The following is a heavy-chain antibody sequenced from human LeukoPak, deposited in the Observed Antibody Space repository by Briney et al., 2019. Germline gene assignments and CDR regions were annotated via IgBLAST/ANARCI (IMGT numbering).Heavy chain of an antibody. CDR3: ARRGDGNYYYDY. D-gene: IGHD3-16*01. Sequence: SQTLSLTCAISVDIVSNSIATCDWSTQSPAGGLEWLGRTYFMYRWIHDYADSVKSRIGIDADTSKSKFSLLLKSVRPDDTAVYYCARRGDGNYYYDYWGQGTLVTVSS. J-gene: IGHJ4*02. V-gene: IGHV6-1*01. CDR2: TYFMYRWIH. CDR1: VDIVSNSIAT.